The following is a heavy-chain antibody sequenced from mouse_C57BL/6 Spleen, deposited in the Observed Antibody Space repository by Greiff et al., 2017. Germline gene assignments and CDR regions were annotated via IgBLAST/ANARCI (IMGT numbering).Heavy chain of an antibody. D-gene: IGHD2-4*01. CDR3: ARLSYYDDDGAWFAY. J-gene: IGHJ3*01. Sequence: VQLQQSGAELMKPGASVKLSCKATGYTFTGYWIEWVKQRPGHGLEWIGEILPGSGSTNYNEKFKGKATFTADTSYNTAYMQLSSLTTEDSAIYYCARLSYYDDDGAWFAYWGQGTLVTVSA. V-gene: IGHV1-9*01. CDR2: ILPGSGST. CDR1: GYTFTGYW.